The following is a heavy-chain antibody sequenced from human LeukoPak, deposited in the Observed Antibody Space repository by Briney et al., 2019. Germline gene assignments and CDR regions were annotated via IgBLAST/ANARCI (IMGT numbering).Heavy chain of an antibody. CDR1: GLTFSSYG. D-gene: IGHD6-13*01. V-gene: IGHV3-30*02. CDR3: AKDRGLGGYSSSWTLH. CDR2: IRYDGSNK. J-gene: IGHJ4*02. Sequence: GGSLRLSCAASGLTFSSYGMHWVRQAPGKGLEWVAFIRYDGSNKYYADSVKGRFTISRDDSKNTLYLQMNSLRAEDTAVYYCAKDRGLGGYSSSWTLHWGQGTLVTVSS.